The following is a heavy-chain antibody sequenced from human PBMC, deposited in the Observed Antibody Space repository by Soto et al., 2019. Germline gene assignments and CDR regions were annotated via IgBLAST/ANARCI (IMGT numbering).Heavy chain of an antibody. CDR2: ISYEESNK. Sequence: QVQLVESGGGVVQPGRSLRLSCAASGFTFRSYGMHWVRQAPGKRLEWVAVISYEESNKYYVDSVKGRFTMSRDNSKSSLYLQMNSVRSEDTAVYCCAKDAAGGTIVRDYFDYWGHGTLVTVSS. D-gene: IGHD1-26*01. V-gene: IGHV3-30*18. CDR1: GFTFRSYG. CDR3: AKDAAGGTIVRDYFDY. J-gene: IGHJ4*01.